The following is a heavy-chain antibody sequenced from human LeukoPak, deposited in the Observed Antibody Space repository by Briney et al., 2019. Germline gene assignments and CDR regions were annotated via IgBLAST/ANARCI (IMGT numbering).Heavy chain of an antibody. D-gene: IGHD5-18*01. CDR3: ARVKRDVDTAMDNFDY. CDR2: IYYSGST. V-gene: IGHV4-39*07. CDR1: GGSISSSSYY. Sequence: PSETLSLTCTVSGGSISSSSYYWGWIRQPPGKGLEWIGSIYYSGSTYYNPSLKSRVTISVDTSKNQFSLKLSSVTAADTAVYYCARVKRDVDTAMDNFDYWGQGTLVTVSS. J-gene: IGHJ4*02.